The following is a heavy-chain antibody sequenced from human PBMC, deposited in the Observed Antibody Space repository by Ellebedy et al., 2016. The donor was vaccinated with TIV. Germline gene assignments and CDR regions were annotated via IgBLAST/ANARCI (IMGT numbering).Heavy chain of an antibody. Sequence: GGSLRLSXAASGFTFSSYSMNWVRQAPGKGLEWVAVISYDGSNKYYADSVKGRFTISRDNSKNTLYLQMNSLRAEDTAVYYCAREDCSSTSCYLWFDPWGQGTLVTVSS. CDR3: AREDCSSTSCYLWFDP. J-gene: IGHJ5*02. V-gene: IGHV3-30*03. CDR2: ISYDGSNK. D-gene: IGHD2-2*01. CDR1: GFTFSSYS.